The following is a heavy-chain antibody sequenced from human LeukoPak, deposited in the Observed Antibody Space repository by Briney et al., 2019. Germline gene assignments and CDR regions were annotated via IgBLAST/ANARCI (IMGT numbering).Heavy chain of an antibody. CDR2: ISWDGGST. D-gene: IGHD2-2*01. Sequence: GGSLRLSCAASGFTFDDYGMHWVRQAPGKGLEWVSLISWDGGSTYYADSVKGRFTISRDNSKNSVYLQMNSLRAEDTALYYCTKDYCSSTSCYFDYWGQGTLVTVSS. V-gene: IGHV3-43D*03. J-gene: IGHJ4*02. CDR3: TKDYCSSTSCYFDY. CDR1: GFTFDDYG.